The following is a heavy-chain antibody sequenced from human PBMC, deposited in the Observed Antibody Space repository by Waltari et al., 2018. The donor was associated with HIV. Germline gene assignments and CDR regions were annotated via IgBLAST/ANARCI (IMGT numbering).Heavy chain of an antibody. CDR1: GFTFNNFA. CDR3: AKAVMETAVSSPVDC. D-gene: IGHD5-18*01. J-gene: IGHJ4*02. CDR2: ISGSGGTT. Sequence: EVQLVESGGGLVQPGGSLRLSCTASGFTFNNFAMSWVSQAPGKGLEWVSVISGSGGTTYYADSVKGRFTVSRDNFKNTVYLQMNSLRAGDTAIYYCAKAVMETAVSSPVDCWGQGALVTVSS. V-gene: IGHV3-23*04.